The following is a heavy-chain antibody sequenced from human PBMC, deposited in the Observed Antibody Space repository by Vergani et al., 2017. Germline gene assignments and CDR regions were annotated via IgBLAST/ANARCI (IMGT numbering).Heavy chain of an antibody. V-gene: IGHV3-13*01. D-gene: IGHD2-2*01. CDR2: IGTAGDT. CDR1: GFTFSSYD. J-gene: IGHJ4*02. CDR3: AKRLGYCSSTSCPNSTY. Sequence: EVQLVESGGGLVQPGGSLRLSCAASGFTFSSYDMHWVRQATGKGLEWVSAIGTAGDTYYPGSVKGRFTISRENAKNSLYLQMNSLRAGDTAVYYCAKRLGYCSSTSCPNSTYWGQGTLVTVSS.